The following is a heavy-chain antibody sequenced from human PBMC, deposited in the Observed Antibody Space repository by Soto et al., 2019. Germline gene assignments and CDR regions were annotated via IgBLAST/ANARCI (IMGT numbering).Heavy chain of an antibody. CDR1: GYTFTGYY. CDR3: ATAGSYYGEIDY. Sequence: ASVKVSCKALGYTFTGYYIHCVLRAPLQGLEWMGWINPNSGGANYALKFQGRVTMTRDTSISTAYMELSRLRSDDTAVYYCATAGSYYGEIDYWGQGTLVTVSS. V-gene: IGHV1-2*02. J-gene: IGHJ4*02. D-gene: IGHD1-26*01. CDR2: INPNSGGA.